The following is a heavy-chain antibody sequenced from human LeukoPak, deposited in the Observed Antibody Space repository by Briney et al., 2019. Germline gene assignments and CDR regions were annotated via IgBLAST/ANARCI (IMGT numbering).Heavy chain of an antibody. CDR3: ARERPMVRGVIDY. D-gene: IGHD3-10*01. CDR2: ISSSSSYI. J-gene: IGHJ4*02. V-gene: IGHV3-21*01. Sequence: GGSLRLSCAASGFTFSSYSMNWVRQAPGKGLEWVSSISSSSSYIYYADSVKGRFTISRDNAKDSLYLQMNSLRAEDTAVYYCARERPMVRGVIDYWGQGTLVTVSS. CDR1: GFTFSSYS.